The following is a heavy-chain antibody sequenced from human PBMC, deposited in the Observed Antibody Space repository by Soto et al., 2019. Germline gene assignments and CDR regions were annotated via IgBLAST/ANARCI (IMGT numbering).Heavy chain of an antibody. V-gene: IGHV4-31*03. D-gene: IGHD3-3*01. Sequence: SETLSLTCTVSGGSISSGGSYWCWIRQRPGKGLEWIGYIFYSDSFYYTPSLKGRVVILADTSKNQFTLKLSSVTDADTAVYYCARAPETPPIFGAVTTYFFAFWTQRTPVPVSS. CDR1: GGSISSGGSY. CDR3: ARAPETPPIFGAVTTYFFAF. CDR2: IFYSDSF. J-gene: IGHJ4*02.